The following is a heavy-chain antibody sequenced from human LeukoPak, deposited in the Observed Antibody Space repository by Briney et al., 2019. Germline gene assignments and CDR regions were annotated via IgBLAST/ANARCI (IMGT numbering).Heavy chain of an antibody. CDR3: ARVLSGSYRVAYFDY. CDR2: ISSSGSTI. J-gene: IGHJ4*02. D-gene: IGHD1-26*01. Sequence: PGGSLRLSCAASGFTFSSYEMNWVRQAPGKGLEWVSYISSSGSTIYYADSVKGRFTISRDNAKNSLYLQMNSLRAEDTAVYYCARVLSGSYRVAYFDYWGQGTLVTVSS. V-gene: IGHV3-48*03. CDR1: GFTFSSYE.